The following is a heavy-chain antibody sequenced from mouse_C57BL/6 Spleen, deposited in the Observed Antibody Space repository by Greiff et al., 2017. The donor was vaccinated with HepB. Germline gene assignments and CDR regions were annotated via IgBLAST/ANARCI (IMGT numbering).Heavy chain of an antibody. CDR1: GYTFTDYY. V-gene: IGHV1-26*01. CDR2: INPNNGGT. Sequence: VQLQQSGPELVKPGASVKISCKASGYTFTDYYMNWVKQSHGKSLEWIGDINPNNGGTSYNQKFKGKATLTVDKSSSTAYMELRSLTSEDSAVYYCARWGYGSSPYDYWGQGTTLTVSS. J-gene: IGHJ2*01. D-gene: IGHD1-1*01. CDR3: ARWGYGSSPYDY.